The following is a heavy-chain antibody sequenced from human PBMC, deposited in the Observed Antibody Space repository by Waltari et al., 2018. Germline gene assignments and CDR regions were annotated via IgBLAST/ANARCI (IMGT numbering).Heavy chain of an antibody. V-gene: IGHV3-48*03. J-gene: IGHJ6*03. CDR2: ISNSGSTM. CDR1: GFSISKYE. CDR3: ARPSTEYYYYYYYMDV. Sequence: EMQVVESGGGLVQPGGSLRLSGEASGFSISKYEMKWFRQATGKGLEWVSYISNSGSTMYYADSVKGRFTISRDNAKNSLYLEMNSLRAEDTAIYYCARPSTEYYYYYYYMDVWGKGTTVTVS.